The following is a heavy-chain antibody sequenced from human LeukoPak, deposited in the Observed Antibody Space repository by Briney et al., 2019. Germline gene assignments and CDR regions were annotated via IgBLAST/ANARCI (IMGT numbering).Heavy chain of an antibody. CDR3: AKDIAATMYYFDY. D-gene: IGHD5-12*01. CDR2: ISWNSGSI. Sequence: PGGSLRLSCAASGFTFDDYAMHWVRQAPGKGLEWVSGISWNSGSIGYADSVKGRFTISRDNAKNSLYLQMNSLRAEDTALYYCAKDIAATMYYFDYWGQGTLVTVSS. CDR1: GFTFDDYA. J-gene: IGHJ4*02. V-gene: IGHV3-9*01.